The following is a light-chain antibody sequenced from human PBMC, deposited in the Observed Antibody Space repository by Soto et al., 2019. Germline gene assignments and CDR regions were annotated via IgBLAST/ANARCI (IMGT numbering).Light chain of an antibody. V-gene: IGKV2-24*01. CDR2: QVS. CDR1: QSLVHGDGNTY. J-gene: IGKJ1*01. CDR3: VQFTHFPRT. Sequence: DIALTQTPLSSPVTLGQPASISCRSSQSLVHGDGNTYLSWLHQRPGQPPRLLIYQVSNRVSGVPDRFSGSGAGTECTLTISRVEAEDVGIYYCVQFTHFPRTFGQGTKVEIK.